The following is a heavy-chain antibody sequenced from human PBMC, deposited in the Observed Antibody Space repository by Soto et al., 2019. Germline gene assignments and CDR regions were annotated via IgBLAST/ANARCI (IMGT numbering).Heavy chain of an antibody. CDR3: ARGPRGIAAAGPFDY. D-gene: IGHD6-13*01. CDR2: INHSGST. CDR1: GGSFSGYY. V-gene: IGHV4-34*01. Sequence: SETLSLTCAVYGGSFSGYYWSWIRQPPGKGLEWIGEINHSGSTNYNPSLKSRVTIPVDTSKNQFSLKLSSVTAADTAVYYCARGPRGIAAAGPFDYWGQGTLVTVSS. J-gene: IGHJ4*02.